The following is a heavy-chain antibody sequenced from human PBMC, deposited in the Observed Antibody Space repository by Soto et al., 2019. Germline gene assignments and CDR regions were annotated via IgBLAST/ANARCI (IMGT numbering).Heavy chain of an antibody. CDR2: IWYDGSNK. D-gene: IGHD1-1*01. CDR1: GFTFSSYG. Sequence: PGGSLRLSCAAPGFTFSSYGMHWVRQAPGKGLEWVAVIWYDGSNKYYADSVKGRFTISRDNSKNTLYLQMNSLRAEDTAVYYCAREDWNDPYYYGMDVWGQGTTVTVSS. J-gene: IGHJ6*02. V-gene: IGHV3-33*01. CDR3: AREDWNDPYYYGMDV.